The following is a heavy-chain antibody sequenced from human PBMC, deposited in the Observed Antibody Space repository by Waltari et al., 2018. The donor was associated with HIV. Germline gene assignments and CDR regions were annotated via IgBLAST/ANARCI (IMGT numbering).Heavy chain of an antibody. D-gene: IGHD5-12*01. CDR2: VRDIDST. Sequence: EVQLLESGGGLVQPGGSLILFCAASGFRFSTYAMSWVRQAPGKGLEWVAVVRDIDSTYYVDSVKGRFIISRDDSKDSLYLQMNSLRVEDTAVYYCAKDDRASRGLDDWGQGTLVTVSS. J-gene: IGHJ4*02. V-gene: IGHV3-23*01. CDR3: AKDDRASRGLDD. CDR1: GFRFSTYA.